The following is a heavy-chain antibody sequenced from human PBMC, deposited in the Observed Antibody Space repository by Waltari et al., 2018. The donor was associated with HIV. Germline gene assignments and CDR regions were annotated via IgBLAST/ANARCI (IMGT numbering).Heavy chain of an antibody. CDR3: ARDINGGWGY. D-gene: IGHD7-27*01. V-gene: IGHV3-48*01. CDR1: GFTFSNYT. CDR2: ISRSSSSI. J-gene: IGHJ4*02. Sequence: LSCAASGFTFSNYTMNWVRQDPGKGLEWVSYISRSSSSIFYADSVKGRFTISRDNAKNSLYLQMNSLRVEDTAVYYCARDINGGWGYWGQGTLVTVAS.